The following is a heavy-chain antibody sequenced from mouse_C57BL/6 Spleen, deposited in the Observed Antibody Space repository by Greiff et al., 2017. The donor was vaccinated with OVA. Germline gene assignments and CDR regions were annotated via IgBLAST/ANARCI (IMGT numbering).Heavy chain of an antibody. D-gene: IGHD2-5*01. V-gene: IGHV5-17*01. CDR1: GFTFSDYG. Sequence: EVQLVESGGGLVKPGGSLKLSCAASGFTFSDYGMHWVRQAPEKGLEWVAYISSGSSTIYYAATVQGRFTISRDNAKNTLFLQMTSLRSEDTAMYYCARHYSNYQYYAMDYWGQGTSVTVSS. J-gene: IGHJ4*01. CDR3: ARHYSNYQYYAMDY. CDR2: ISSGSSTI.